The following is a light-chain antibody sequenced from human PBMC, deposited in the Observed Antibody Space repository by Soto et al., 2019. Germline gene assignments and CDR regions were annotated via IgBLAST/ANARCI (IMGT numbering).Light chain of an antibody. J-gene: IGKJ1*01. CDR2: RVS. Sequence: DVVMTQSSLSLPVTLGQPASISCRSSQSLVHSDGNTYLNWFQQRPGQSPRRLIYRVSSRDSGVPDRFGGSGSGTDFTLNISRVEAEDVGVYYCLQGTHWPWTFGQGTKVEIK. CDR1: QSLVHSDGNTY. V-gene: IGKV2-30*02. CDR3: LQGTHWPWT.